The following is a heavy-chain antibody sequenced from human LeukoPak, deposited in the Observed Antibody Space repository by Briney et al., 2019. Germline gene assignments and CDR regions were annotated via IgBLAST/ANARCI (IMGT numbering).Heavy chain of an antibody. V-gene: IGHV4-4*07. J-gene: IGHJ4*02. CDR2: IYTSGST. Sequence: SETLSLTCTVSGGSISSYYWSWIRQPAGKGLEWIGRIYTSGSTNYNPSLKSRVTISVDTSRNQFSLNLNSVTAADTAVYYCARGCSSGTCPFDYWGQGTLVTVSS. CDR1: GGSISSYY. CDR3: ARGCSSGTCPFDY. D-gene: IGHD2-15*01.